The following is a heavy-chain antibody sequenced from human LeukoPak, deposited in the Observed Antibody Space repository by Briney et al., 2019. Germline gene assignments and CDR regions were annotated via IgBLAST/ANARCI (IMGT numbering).Heavy chain of an antibody. CDR1: GGSITSYY. J-gene: IGHJ3*02. CDR3: ARALSSGWSGHDAFDI. Sequence: SETLPLTCTVSGGSITSYYWSWIRQPPGKGLEWIGYIYYSGSTNYNPSLKSRVTISVDTSKNQFSLKLRSVTAADTALYYCARALSSGWSGHDAFDIWGQGTMVTVSS. CDR2: IYYSGST. V-gene: IGHV4-59*01. D-gene: IGHD6-19*01.